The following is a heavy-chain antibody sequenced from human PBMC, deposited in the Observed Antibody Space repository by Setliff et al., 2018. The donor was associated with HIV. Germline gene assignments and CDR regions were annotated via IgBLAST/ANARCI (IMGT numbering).Heavy chain of an antibody. CDR1: GGSISSGGNY. CDR3: VRGRGPMHGDAFDV. Sequence: SETLSLTCTVSGGSISSGGNYWSWIRQYPGKGLEWIGYIYYTGSTYSNPSLKSRVTISVDTSKNQFSLKLTSVSAADTAVYYCVRGRGPMHGDAFDVWGRGTMVTVSS. D-gene: IGHD2-2*01. V-gene: IGHV4-31*02. J-gene: IGHJ3*01. CDR2: IYYTGST.